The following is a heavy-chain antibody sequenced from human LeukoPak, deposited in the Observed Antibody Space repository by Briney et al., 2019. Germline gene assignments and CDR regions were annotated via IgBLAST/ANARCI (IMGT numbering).Heavy chain of an antibody. CDR3: ARQGSVYSSSGTPGDY. J-gene: IGHJ4*02. CDR2: ISAYNGNA. D-gene: IGHD6-13*01. CDR1: GYTFTSYG. V-gene: IGHV1-18*01. Sequence: GASVKVSCRASGYTFTSYGISWVRQAPGQGLEWMGWISAYNGNANYAQKLQGRVTVTTDTSTSTAYMELRSLRSDDTAVYYCARQGSVYSSSGTPGDYWGQGTLVTVSS.